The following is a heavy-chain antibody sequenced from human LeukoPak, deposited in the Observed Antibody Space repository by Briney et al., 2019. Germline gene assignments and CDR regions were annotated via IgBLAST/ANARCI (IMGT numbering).Heavy chain of an antibody. D-gene: IGHD5-18*01. V-gene: IGHV3-7*01. CDR2: INEDGSEK. Sequence: GGSLRLSCAASGFSFNKYWMTWVRQAPGKGLEWVANINEDGSEKYYVDSVKGRFTISRDNAKNSLYLRMNSLRAEDTAVYYCHVDAAMINYYYYMDVWGKGTTVTVSS. CDR1: GFSFNKYW. CDR3: HVDAAMINYYYYMDV. J-gene: IGHJ6*03.